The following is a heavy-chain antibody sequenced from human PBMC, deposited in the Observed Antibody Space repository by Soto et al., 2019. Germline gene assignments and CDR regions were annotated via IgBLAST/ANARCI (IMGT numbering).Heavy chain of an antibody. J-gene: IGHJ3*01. D-gene: IGHD3-10*01. V-gene: IGHV5-51*01. CDR2: IYPGDSDT. CDR3: ARLPGVRGVFDRFNV. Sequence: GESLKISCKGSGYSFAGYWIGWVRQMPGKGLDWMGVIYPGDSDTRYSPSFHGQVTISADKSISTAYLQRSSLKASDTAMYFCARLPGVRGVFDRFNVWGQGTMVTVSS. CDR1: GYSFAGYW.